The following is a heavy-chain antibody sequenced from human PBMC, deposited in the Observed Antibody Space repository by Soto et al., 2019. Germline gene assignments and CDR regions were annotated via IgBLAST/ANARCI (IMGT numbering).Heavy chain of an antibody. D-gene: IGHD1-26*01. V-gene: IGHV3-33*03. CDR3: ARSDRSTTGYCVRYFDY. J-gene: IGHJ4*02. Sequence: QVQLVESGGGVVQPGTSLRLSCAESQFTFSNYGMHWVRQAPGKGLEWVALIWYAGSNKYYADSVEGRFTISRDNSKNTLYLQMSSLKVEDMAVYYCARSDRSTTGYCVRYFDYWGQGALVTVSS. CDR1: QFTFSNYG. CDR2: IWYAGSNK.